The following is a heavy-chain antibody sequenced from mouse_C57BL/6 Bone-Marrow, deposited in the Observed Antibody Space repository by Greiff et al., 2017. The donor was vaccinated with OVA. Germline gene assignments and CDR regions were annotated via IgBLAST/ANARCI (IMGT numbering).Heavy chain of an antibody. Sequence: EVQLVESGGGLVQPGGSLKLSCAASGFTFSDYYMYWVRQTPEKRLEWVAYISNGGGSTYYPDTVKGRFTISRDNAKNTLYLQMSRLKSEDTAMYYCARQVHYYGSNYAMDYWGQGTSVTVSS. D-gene: IGHD1-1*01. V-gene: IGHV5-12*01. CDR3: ARQVHYYGSNYAMDY. CDR1: GFTFSDYY. J-gene: IGHJ4*01. CDR2: ISNGGGST.